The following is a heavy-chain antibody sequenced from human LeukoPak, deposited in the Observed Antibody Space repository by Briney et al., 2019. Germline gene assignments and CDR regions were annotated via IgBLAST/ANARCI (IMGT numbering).Heavy chain of an antibody. J-gene: IGHJ4*02. D-gene: IGHD5-18*01. CDR1: GYTFTGYY. Sequence: GASVKVSCKASGYTFTGYYMHWVRQAPGQGLEWMGWINPNSGGTNYAQKFQGRVTMTRDTSISTAYMELSRLRSDDTAVYYCARGTTAMVILPGYWGQGTLVTVSS. CDR2: INPNSGGT. V-gene: IGHV1-2*02. CDR3: ARGTTAMVILPGY.